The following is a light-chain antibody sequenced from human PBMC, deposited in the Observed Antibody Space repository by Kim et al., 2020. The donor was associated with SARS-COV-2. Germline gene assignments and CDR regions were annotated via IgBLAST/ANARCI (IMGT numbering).Light chain of an antibody. CDR3: QVWDSSHWV. Sequence: VARGQTARITCGGNNIGSKNVHWYQQKPGQAPVLVIYRDSNRPSGIPERFSGSNSGNTATLTISRAQAGDEADYYCQVWDSSHWVFGGGTQLTVL. CDR1: NIGSKN. V-gene: IGLV3-9*01. J-gene: IGLJ3*02. CDR2: RDS.